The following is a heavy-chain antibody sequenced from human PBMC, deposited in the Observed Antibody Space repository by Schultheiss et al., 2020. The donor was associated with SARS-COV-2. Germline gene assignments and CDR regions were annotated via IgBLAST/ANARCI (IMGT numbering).Heavy chain of an antibody. CDR2: IIPIFGTA. V-gene: IGHV1-69*13. CDR3: ARLTSYCSSTSCYGDY. J-gene: IGHJ4*02. Sequence: SVKVSCKASGGTFSRYAISWVRQAPGQGLEWMGGIIPIFGTANYAQKFQGRVTIIADDSTSTAYMELSSLRSEDTAVYYCARLTSYCSSTSCYGDYWGQGTLVTVSS. CDR1: GGTFSRYA. D-gene: IGHD2-2*01.